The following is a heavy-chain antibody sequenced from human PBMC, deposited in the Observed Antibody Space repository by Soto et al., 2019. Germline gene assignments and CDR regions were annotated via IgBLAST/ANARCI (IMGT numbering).Heavy chain of an antibody. CDR1: GDSVSSNNVA. D-gene: IGHD1-1*01. CDR2: TYYRSKWSH. J-gene: IGHJ6*02. CDR3: ARGKLDRGSYGMDV. V-gene: IGHV6-1*01. Sequence: SQPLSLTCDISGDSVSSNNVAWNWIRQSPSRGLEWLGRTYYRSKWSHDYAHSVKSRKTINVDTSKNQFSLHLNSVTPEDTAVYYCARGKLDRGSYGMDVWGQGTTVTVSS.